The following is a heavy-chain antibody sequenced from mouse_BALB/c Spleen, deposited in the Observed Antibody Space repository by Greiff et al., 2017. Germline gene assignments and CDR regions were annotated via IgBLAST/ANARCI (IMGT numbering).Heavy chain of an antibody. CDR1: GFTFSSYG. J-gene: IGHJ1*01. CDR2: ISSGGSYT. CDR3: ARHYYGSSYPHWYFDV. V-gene: IGHV5-6*01. Sequence: EVQLVESGGDLVKPGGSLKLSCAASGFTFSSYGMSWVRQTPDKRLEWVATISSGGSYTYYPDSVKGRFTISRDNAKNTLYLQMSSLKSEDTAMYYCARHYYGSSYPHWYFDVWGAGTTVTVSS. D-gene: IGHD1-1*01.